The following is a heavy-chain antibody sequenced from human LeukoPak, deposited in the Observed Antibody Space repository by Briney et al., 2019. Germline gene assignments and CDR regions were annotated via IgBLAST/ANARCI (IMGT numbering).Heavy chain of an antibody. Sequence: GGSLRLSCAASGFTYSRYWMHWVRQARGEGLVWVSRIDEHGTTVDYADSVRDRFTISRDNAKNTLYLHVNSLRAEDTAMYYCARDVGGAGSHWGQGSLVTVSS. CDR1: GFTYSRYW. D-gene: IGHD3-10*01. V-gene: IGHV3-74*01. J-gene: IGHJ4*02. CDR3: ARDVGGAGSH. CDR2: IDEHGTTV.